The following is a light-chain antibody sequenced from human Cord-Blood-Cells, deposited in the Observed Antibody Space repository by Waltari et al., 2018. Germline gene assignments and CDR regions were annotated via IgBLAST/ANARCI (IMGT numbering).Light chain of an antibody. V-gene: IGKV3-15*01. J-gene: IGKJ5*01. Sequence: EIVMTQSPAPLSVSPGERATLPCRARQSVSSNLAWYQQKPGQAPRLLIYGASTRATGIPARFSGSGSGTEFTLTISSLQSEDFAVYYCQQYNNWPPITFGQGTRLEIK. CDR2: GAS. CDR1: QSVSSN. CDR3: QQYNNWPPIT.